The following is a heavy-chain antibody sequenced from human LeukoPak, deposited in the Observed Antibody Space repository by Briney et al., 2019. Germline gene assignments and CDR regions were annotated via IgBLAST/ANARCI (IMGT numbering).Heavy chain of an antibody. D-gene: IGHD6-25*01. CDR2: IWFDGSEQ. CDR3: AKFAAPGS. CDR1: GFTFSTYA. V-gene: IGHV3-33*03. J-gene: IGHJ5*02. Sequence: GGSLRLSCAASGFTFSTYAIHWVRQAPGKGLEWVAVIWFDGSEQYYADSVKGRFTVSRDNTKNTLYLQMNSLRDEDTAVYYCAKFAAPGSWGQGSLVTVSS.